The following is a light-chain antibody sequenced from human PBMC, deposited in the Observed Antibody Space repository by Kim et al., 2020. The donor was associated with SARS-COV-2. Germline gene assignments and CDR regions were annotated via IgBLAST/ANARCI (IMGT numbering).Light chain of an antibody. CDR3: QQRSDWPLT. Sequence: LAPGERATLSCRASQSVSRYLAWYQQKPGQAPRLLIYDASNRATGIPARFSGSGSGTDFTLIISSLETEDFAVYYCQQRSDWPLTFGGGTKVDIK. CDR2: DAS. CDR1: QSVSRY. V-gene: IGKV3-11*01. J-gene: IGKJ4*01.